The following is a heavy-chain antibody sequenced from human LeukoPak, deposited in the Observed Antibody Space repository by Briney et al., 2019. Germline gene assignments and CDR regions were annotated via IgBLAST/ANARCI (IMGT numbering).Heavy chain of an antibody. CDR2: IYYSGST. D-gene: IGHD3-22*01. V-gene: IGHV4-59*12. Sequence: SETLSLTCTVSGGSISSYYWSWIRQPPGKGLEWIGYIYYSGSTNYNPSLKNRVTISVDTSKNQFSLKLSSVTAADTAVYYCARGQWLPVYDFWGQGILVTVSS. CDR1: GGSISSYY. CDR3: ARGQWLPVYDF. J-gene: IGHJ4*02.